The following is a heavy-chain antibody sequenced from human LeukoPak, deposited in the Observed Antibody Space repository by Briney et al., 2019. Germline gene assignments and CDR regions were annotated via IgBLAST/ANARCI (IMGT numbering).Heavy chain of an antibody. CDR2: ISSSGNTI. Sequence: GGSLRLSCAASGFTFSDYYMSWIRQAPGKGLEWVSYISSSGNTIYYADSVKGRFTISRDNAKNSLYLQMNSLTVEDTAVYYCARDPEYSSGWYKGGPYDYWGQGTLVTVSS. J-gene: IGHJ4*02. CDR3: ARDPEYSSGWYKGGPYDY. CDR1: GFTFSDYY. D-gene: IGHD6-19*01. V-gene: IGHV3-11*01.